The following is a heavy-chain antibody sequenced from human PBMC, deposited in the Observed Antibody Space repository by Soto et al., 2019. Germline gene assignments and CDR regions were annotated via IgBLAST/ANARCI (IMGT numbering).Heavy chain of an antibody. Sequence: SETLSLTCTVSGGSISSYYWSWIRQPPGKGLEWIGYIYYSGSTNYSPSLKSRVTISVDTSKNQFSLKLSSVTAADTAVYYCARDQPGEGYYGMDVWRQGTTVTASS. CDR3: ARDQPGEGYYGMDV. J-gene: IGHJ6*02. CDR1: GGSISSYY. V-gene: IGHV4-59*01. D-gene: IGHD7-27*01. CDR2: IYYSGST.